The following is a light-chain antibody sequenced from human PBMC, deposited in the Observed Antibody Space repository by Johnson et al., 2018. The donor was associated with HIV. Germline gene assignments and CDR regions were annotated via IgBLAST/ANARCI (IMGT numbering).Light chain of an antibody. V-gene: IGLV1-51*01. CDR2: DNN. J-gene: IGLJ1*01. Sequence: QSVLTQPPSVSAAPGQKVTISCSGSSSNIGNNYVSWYQQLPGTAPKLLIYDNNRRPSGTPDRFSGSKSGTSATLAITGLQTGAEADYYCGTWDSSLSPGEFVFGTGTKVTV. CDR1: SSNIGNNY. CDR3: GTWDSSLSPGEFV.